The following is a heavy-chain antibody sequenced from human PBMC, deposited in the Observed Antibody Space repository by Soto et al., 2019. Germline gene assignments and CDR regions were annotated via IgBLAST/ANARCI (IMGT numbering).Heavy chain of an antibody. V-gene: IGHV1-8*01. CDR2: VSPTSGQT. J-gene: IGHJ4*02. CDR1: GYTFTSFH. Sequence: QVQLVQSGAEVKEPGASVKVSCTTSGYTFTSFHINWVRQAAGQGLEWMGWVSPTSGQTDYAQNLQGRVTMTRDTSTNTVYMELRSLRAEDTAVYYCARGVGDLGDYWGQGTLITVSP. CDR3: ARGVGDLGDY. D-gene: IGHD3-10*01.